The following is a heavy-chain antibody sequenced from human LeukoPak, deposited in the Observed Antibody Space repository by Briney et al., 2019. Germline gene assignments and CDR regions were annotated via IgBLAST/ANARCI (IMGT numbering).Heavy chain of an antibody. CDR1: GYTFTSYG. CDR2: ISAYNGNT. V-gene: IGHV1-18*01. Sequence: ASVKVSCKASGYTFTSYGISWVRQAPGQGLEWMGWISAYNGNTNYAQKLQGRVTMTTDTSTSTAYMELRSLRSDDTAVYYCALSSVDIVATIGDYFDYLGQGTLVTVSS. D-gene: IGHD5-12*01. CDR3: ALSSVDIVATIGDYFDY. J-gene: IGHJ4*02.